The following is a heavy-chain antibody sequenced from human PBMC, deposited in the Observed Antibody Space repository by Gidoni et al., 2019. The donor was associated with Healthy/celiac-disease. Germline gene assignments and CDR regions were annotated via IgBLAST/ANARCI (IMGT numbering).Heavy chain of an antibody. D-gene: IGHD6-19*01. Sequence: EVQLVESGGGLVKPGGSLRLSCAASGFTFSNAWMNWVRQAPGRGLEWVGRIKSKTDGGTTDYAAPVKGRFTISRDDSKNTLYLQMNSLKTEDTAVYYCTTDTDQDYSSGYGWVFFWGQGTLVTVSA. V-gene: IGHV3-15*07. CDR1: GFTFSNAW. J-gene: IGHJ4*02. CDR2: IKSKTDGGTT. CDR3: TTDTDQDYSSGYGWVFF.